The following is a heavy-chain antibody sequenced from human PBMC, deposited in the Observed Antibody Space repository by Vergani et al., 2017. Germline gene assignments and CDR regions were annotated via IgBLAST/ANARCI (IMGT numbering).Heavy chain of an antibody. CDR3: ASGGLERVYSSGWYDHIDG. V-gene: IGHV4-59*01. CDR1: GGSISSYY. J-gene: IGHJ4*02. CDR2: ICYSGST. D-gene: IGHD6-19*01. Sequence: QVQLQESGPGLVKPSETLSLTCTVSGGSISSYYLSWIRQPPGEGLEWIGYICYSGSTNYNPSLKSRVTISVDTSKNQFSLKLSSVTAADTAVYYCASGGLERVYSSGWYDHIDGWSEGTLVTVSS.